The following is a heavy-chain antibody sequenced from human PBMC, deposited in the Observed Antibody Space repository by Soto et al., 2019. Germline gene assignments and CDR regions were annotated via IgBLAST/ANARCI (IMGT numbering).Heavy chain of an antibody. D-gene: IGHD6-13*01. Sequence: EVQLVESGGGLVQPGGSLRLSCAASGFTFRSYEMSWVRQAPGKGLEWVSYISSSGSSRYYADSVKGRFTISRDNAKNSLYLQMNSLRVEDTAVYYCGRYSSSWYVAFDIWGQGTMVTVSS. CDR2: ISSSGSSR. J-gene: IGHJ3*02. CDR3: GRYSSSWYVAFDI. V-gene: IGHV3-48*03. CDR1: GFTFRSYE.